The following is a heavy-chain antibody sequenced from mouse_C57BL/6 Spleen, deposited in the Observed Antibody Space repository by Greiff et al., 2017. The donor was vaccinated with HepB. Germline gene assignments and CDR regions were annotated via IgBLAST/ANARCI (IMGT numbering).Heavy chain of an antibody. V-gene: IGHV3-6*01. Sequence: DVKLQESGPGLVKPSQSLSLTCSVTGYSITSGYYWNWIRQFPGNKLEWMGYISYDGSNNYNPSLKNRISITRDTSKNQFFLKLNSVTTEDTATYYCARDDGSSPFDYWGQGTTLTVSS. CDR2: ISYDGSN. CDR1: GYSITSGYY. CDR3: ARDDGSSPFDY. D-gene: IGHD1-1*01. J-gene: IGHJ2*01.